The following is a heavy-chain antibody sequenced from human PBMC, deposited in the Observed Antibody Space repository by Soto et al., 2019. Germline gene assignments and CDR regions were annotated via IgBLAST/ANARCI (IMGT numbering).Heavy chain of an antibody. Sequence: PSETLSLTCTVSGGSISSYYWSWIRQPPGKGLEWIGYIYYSGSTNYNPSLKSRVTISVDTSKNQFSLKLSSVTAADTAVYYCANGTIRSGYDCYYGMDVWGKGTTVTGSS. D-gene: IGHD5-12*01. CDR3: ANGTIRSGYDCYYGMDV. V-gene: IGHV4-59*01. CDR2: IYYSGST. J-gene: IGHJ6*04. CDR1: GGSISSYY.